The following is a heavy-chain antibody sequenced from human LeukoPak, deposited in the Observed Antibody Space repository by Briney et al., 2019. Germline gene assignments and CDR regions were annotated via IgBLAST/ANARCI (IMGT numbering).Heavy chain of an antibody. CDR2: INPNSGGT. J-gene: IGHJ3*02. Sequence: GASVKVSCKASGYTFTDYYMHWVRQAPGQGLEWMGWINPNSGGTNYAQKFQGRVTMTRDTAISTAHMELSRLRSDDTAVYYCARSKWGEYQLLRPRRWAFDIWGQGTMVTVSS. CDR3: ARSKWGEYQLLRPRRWAFDI. CDR1: GYTFTDYY. V-gene: IGHV1-2*02. D-gene: IGHD2-2*01.